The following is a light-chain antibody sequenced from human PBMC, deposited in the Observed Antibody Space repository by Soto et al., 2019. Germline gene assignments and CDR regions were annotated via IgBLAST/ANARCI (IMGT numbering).Light chain of an antibody. CDR3: QQYDKWPYT. V-gene: IGKV3-15*01. CDR1: QIIGTN. CDR2: GAF. Sequence: ENVLTQSPATLSVSPGDRATLSCRTSQIIGTNLAWYQQKPGQAPRLLIYGAFIRAPGFPVRFRGTGSGSEFTLPISSLQSEDGALYYCQQYDKWPYTCGEGTNLEIK. J-gene: IGKJ2*01.